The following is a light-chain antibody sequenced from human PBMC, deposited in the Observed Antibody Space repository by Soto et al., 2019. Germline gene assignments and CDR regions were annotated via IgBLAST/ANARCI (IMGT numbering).Light chain of an antibody. CDR3: QQRSNWPPGLT. V-gene: IGKV3-11*01. Sequence: EIVLTQSPATLSLSPGERATLSCRASQSVSSSLAWYQQKPGQAPRLLIYDSSNRATGIPARFSGSGSGTDFTLTISSLEPDDFAVYYCQQRSNWPPGLTSGGGTQVAIK. CDR2: DSS. CDR1: QSVSSS. J-gene: IGKJ4*01.